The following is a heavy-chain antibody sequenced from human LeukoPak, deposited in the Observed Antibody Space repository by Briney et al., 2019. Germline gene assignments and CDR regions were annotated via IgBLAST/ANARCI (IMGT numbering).Heavy chain of an antibody. V-gene: IGHV3-15*01. CDR3: TTGIAAAGFDY. Sequence: KPGGSLRLSCAASGFTFSNAWMRWVRQAPGKGLEWVGRIKSKTDGRTTDYSAPVKGRFTISRDDSKNTLYLQMNSLKTEDTAVYYCTTGIAAAGFDYWGQGTLVTVSS. J-gene: IGHJ4*02. CDR2: IKSKTDGRTT. CDR1: GFTFSNAW. D-gene: IGHD6-13*01.